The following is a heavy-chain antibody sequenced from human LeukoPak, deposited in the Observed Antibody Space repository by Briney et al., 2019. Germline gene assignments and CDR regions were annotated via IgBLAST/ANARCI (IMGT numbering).Heavy chain of an antibody. Sequence: ASVKVSCKASGYTFTGYGISWVRQAPGQGLEWMGWISAYNGNTNYAQKLQGRVTMTTDTSTSTAYMELRSLRSDDTAVYYCARDQYYDFWSGYFSFDYWGQGTLVTVSS. CDR3: ARDQYYDFWSGYFSFDY. CDR1: GYTFTGYG. V-gene: IGHV1-18*01. J-gene: IGHJ4*02. CDR2: ISAYNGNT. D-gene: IGHD3-3*01.